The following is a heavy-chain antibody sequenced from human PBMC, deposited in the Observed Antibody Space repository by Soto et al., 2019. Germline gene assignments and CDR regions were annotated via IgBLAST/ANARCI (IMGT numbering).Heavy chain of an antibody. V-gene: IGHV1-3*04. CDR1: GYPFTSNS. Sequence: GGSVKVCFKASGYPFTSNSMHLVRQAPGQSLEWMGWINTGNGDTKYSEKFQGRVTITRDTSVTTGYMEVSSLRSEDTAVYYCARDRGYNYGDYYFDSWGQGTLVTVSS. D-gene: IGHD5-18*01. CDR3: ARDRGYNYGDYYFDS. CDR2: INTGNGDT. J-gene: IGHJ4*02.